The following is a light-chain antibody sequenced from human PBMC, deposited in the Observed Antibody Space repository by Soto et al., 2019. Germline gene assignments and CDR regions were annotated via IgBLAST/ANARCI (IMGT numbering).Light chain of an antibody. Sequence: EIVMTQSPATLSVSPGERATLSCRASQSVSSKLAWYQQKPGQAPGVLIFGASTRATGIPARFSGSGSGTEFTLTISSLQSEDFAVYYCQHYNDWPPTWTFGQGTSVEIK. CDR2: GAS. CDR1: QSVSSK. J-gene: IGKJ1*01. CDR3: QHYNDWPPTWT. V-gene: IGKV3-15*01.